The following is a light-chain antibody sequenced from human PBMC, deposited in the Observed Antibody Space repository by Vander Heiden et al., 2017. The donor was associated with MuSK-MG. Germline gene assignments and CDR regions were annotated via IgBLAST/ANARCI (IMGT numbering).Light chain of an antibody. Sequence: DIQMTQSPSSLSASVGDRVTITCRASQSVTTYLNWYQQKPGKAPNLLIHATSTLQSGVPSRFSGSGSGTYFTLTISRLQPEDFATYYCQQSDSVPYTFGQGTKLEIK. V-gene: IGKV1-39*01. CDR1: QSVTTY. J-gene: IGKJ2*01. CDR3: QQSDSVPYT. CDR2: ATS.